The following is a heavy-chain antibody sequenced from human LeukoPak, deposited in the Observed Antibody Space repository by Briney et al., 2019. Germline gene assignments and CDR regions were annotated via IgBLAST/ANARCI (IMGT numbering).Heavy chain of an antibody. J-gene: IGHJ5*02. V-gene: IGHV3-33*01. CDR1: GFTFSSYG. Sequence: GGSLRLSCAASGFTFSSYGMHWVRQAPGKGLEWVAVIWYDGSNKYYADSVKGRFTISRDNSKSTLYLQMNSLRAEDTAVYYCARDYYGSGSPIGFDPWGQGTLVTVSS. CDR3: ARDYYGSGSPIGFDP. D-gene: IGHD3-10*01. CDR2: IWYDGSNK.